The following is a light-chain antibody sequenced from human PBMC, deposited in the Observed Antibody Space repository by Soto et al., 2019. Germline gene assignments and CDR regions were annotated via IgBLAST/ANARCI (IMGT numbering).Light chain of an antibody. V-gene: IGKV3-15*01. J-gene: IGKJ5*01. CDR1: QNVNSN. CDR2: VAS. Sequence: EILMTQSPATLSVSPGERATLSCRASQNVNSNLAWYQQKPGQTPRLLIYVASTRATGIPARFSGSGSGTEFTLTISSLQSEDSAVYYCQQYNNWPPITFGQGTRLEIK. CDR3: QQYNNWPPIT.